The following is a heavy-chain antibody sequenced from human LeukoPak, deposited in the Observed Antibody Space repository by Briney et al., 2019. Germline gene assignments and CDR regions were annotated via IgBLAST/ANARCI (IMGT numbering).Heavy chain of an antibody. D-gene: IGHD3-9*01. V-gene: IGHV3-11*04. J-gene: IGHJ6*03. CDR3: ARATRYFDWLLLGYYMDV. CDR2: ISSSGSTI. Sequence: GGSLRLSCAASGFTFSDYYMSWIHQAPGKGLEGVSYISSSGSTIYYADSVKGRFTISRYNAKNSMYLQMNSLRAEDTAVYYCARATRYFDWLLLGYYMDVWGKGTTVTVSS. CDR1: GFTFSDYY.